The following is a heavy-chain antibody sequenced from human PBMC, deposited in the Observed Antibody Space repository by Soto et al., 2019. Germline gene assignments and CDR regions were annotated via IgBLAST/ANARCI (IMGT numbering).Heavy chain of an antibody. D-gene: IGHD1-7*01. J-gene: IGHJ4*02. CDR1: GFTFSSYG. CDR2: SSATGAGT. CDR3: AKDRRAGGNYGFYSDF. Sequence: EVQLLESGGGLVQPGGSLRLSCAASGFTFSSYGMTWVRQAPGKGLEWVSFSSATGAGTYYADSVKGRFTISRDNSKNRRYLQMTSLRADDTAVYYCAKDRRAGGNYGFYSDFWGQGALVIVSS. V-gene: IGHV3-23*01.